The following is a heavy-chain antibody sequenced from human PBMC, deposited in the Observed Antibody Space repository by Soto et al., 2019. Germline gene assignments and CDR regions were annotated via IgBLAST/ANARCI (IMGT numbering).Heavy chain of an antibody. D-gene: IGHD2-21*01. CDR2: IRNKTKSYTT. CDR1: GFTFSDHY. J-gene: IGHJ6*03. CDR3: ARAVHNRFYYVYMDV. Sequence: GGSVRLSCAASGFTFSDHYMDWIRQAPGKGLEWVARIRNKTKSYTTEHAASVKGRFTISRDESNNSLYLLMNSLKTEDTAVYYCARAVHNRFYYVYMDVWGKGTTVTVSS. V-gene: IGHV3-72*01.